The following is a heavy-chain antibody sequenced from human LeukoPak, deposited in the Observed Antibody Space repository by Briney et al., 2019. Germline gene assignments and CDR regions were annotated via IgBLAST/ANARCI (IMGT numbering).Heavy chain of an antibody. CDR2: IIPILGIA. D-gene: IGHD3-10*01. J-gene: IGHJ4*02. V-gene: IGHV1-69*04. Sequence: SVKVSCKASGGTFSSYAISWVRQAPGQGLEWMGRIIPILGIANYAQKFQGRVTITADKSTSTAYMELSSLRSEDTAVYYCARVSMVRGVRSLYYFDYWGQGTLVTVSS. CDR3: ARVSMVRGVRSLYYFDY. CDR1: GGTFSSYA.